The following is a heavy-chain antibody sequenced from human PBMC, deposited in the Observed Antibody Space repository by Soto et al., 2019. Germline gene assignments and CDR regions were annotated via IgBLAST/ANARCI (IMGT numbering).Heavy chain of an antibody. CDR3: AQDPSTGYGDH. J-gene: IGHJ4*02. CDR1: AFIFRDYA. CDR2: ISREGAYT. V-gene: IGHV3-23*01. Sequence: EVHLLESGGDLVQPGGSLRLSCAASAFIFRDYAMSWVRQAPGKGLEWVSTISREGAYTHYSDSVEGRFTISRDNSKNTLYLQMSSLRGEDTALYYCAQDPSTGYGDHWGQGTIVTVSS. D-gene: IGHD3-9*01.